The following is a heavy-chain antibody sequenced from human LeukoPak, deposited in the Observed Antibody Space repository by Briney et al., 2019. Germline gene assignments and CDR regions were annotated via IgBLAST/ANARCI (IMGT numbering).Heavy chain of an antibody. V-gene: IGHV3-30*18. D-gene: IGHD1-26*01. Sequence: GGSLRLSCAASGFTFRNYVIHWVRQAPGKGLEWVAVTSSDLNVKLYADSVRGRFTISRDNSKNTLYVQMNSLRDEDTAVYYCAKDQRWESPHYLDSWGQGTLVTVSS. CDR2: TSSDLNVK. CDR1: GFTFRNYV. J-gene: IGHJ4*02. CDR3: AKDQRWESPHYLDS.